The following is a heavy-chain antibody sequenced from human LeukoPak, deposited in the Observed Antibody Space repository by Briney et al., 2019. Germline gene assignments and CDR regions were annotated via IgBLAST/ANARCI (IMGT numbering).Heavy chain of an antibody. Sequence: ASVKVSCKASGYSFTSYDINWVRQATGQGLEWMGWMNPNSGNTGYAQKFQGRVTMTRNTSISTAYMELSSLRSEDTAVYYCARYGVASGAFDIWGQGTMVTVSS. CDR3: ARYGVASGAFDI. J-gene: IGHJ3*02. CDR2: MNPNSGNT. V-gene: IGHV1-8*01. CDR1: GYSFTSYD. D-gene: IGHD5-12*01.